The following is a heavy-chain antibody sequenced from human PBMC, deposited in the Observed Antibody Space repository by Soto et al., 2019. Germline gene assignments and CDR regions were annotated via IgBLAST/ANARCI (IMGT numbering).Heavy chain of an antibody. Sequence: GASVKVSCKASGYTFTSYGISCVRQAPGQGLEWMGWISAYNGNTNYAQKLQGRVTMTTDTSTSTAYMELRSLRSDDTAVYYCARLPRPYYYDSSGPHDAFDIWGQGTMVTVSS. CDR2: ISAYNGNT. CDR1: GYTFTSYG. D-gene: IGHD3-22*01. V-gene: IGHV1-18*01. J-gene: IGHJ3*02. CDR3: ARLPRPYYYDSSGPHDAFDI.